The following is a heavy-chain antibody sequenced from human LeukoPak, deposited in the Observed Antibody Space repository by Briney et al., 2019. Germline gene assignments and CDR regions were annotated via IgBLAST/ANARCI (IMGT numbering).Heavy chain of an antibody. Sequence: SETLSLTCTVSGGSISSHYWSWIRQPPGKGLEWIGYIYYSGSTNYNPSLKSRVTISVDTSKNQFSLKLSSVTAADTAVYYRAREIVVPAATTIYYYYYYMDVWGKGTTVTVSS. CDR1: GGSISSHY. D-gene: IGHD2-2*01. V-gene: IGHV4-59*11. J-gene: IGHJ6*03. CDR3: AREIVVPAATTIYYYYYYMDV. CDR2: IYYSGST.